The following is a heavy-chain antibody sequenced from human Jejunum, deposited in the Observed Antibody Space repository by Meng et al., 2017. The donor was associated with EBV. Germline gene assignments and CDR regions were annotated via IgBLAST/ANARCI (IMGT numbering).Heavy chain of an antibody. CDR3: AGLRYSGYDRAFDY. D-gene: IGHD5-12*01. Sequence: XGLVXPSETLFLTXXFSGCSLKSGXVFWSWNRQPPGKGLEWIGYIYYSGSTNYIPSLKSRVTISLDTSKNQFSLKLSSVTAADTAVYYCAGLRYSGYDRAFDYWGQGALVTVSS. CDR1: GCSLKSGXVF. V-gene: IGHV4-61*01. J-gene: IGHJ4*02. CDR2: IYYSGST.